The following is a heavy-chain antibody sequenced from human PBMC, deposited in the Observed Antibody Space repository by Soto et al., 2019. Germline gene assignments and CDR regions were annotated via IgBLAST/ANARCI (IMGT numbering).Heavy chain of an antibody. Sequence: GGSLRLSCAASGFTFSSYAMSWVRQAPGKGLEWVSAISGSGGSTYYADSVKGRFTISRDNSKNTLYLQMNSLRAEDTAVYYCAKKPPSSDILTGRPHYFDYWGQGTLVTVSS. CDR3: AKKPPSSDILTGRPHYFDY. D-gene: IGHD3-9*01. CDR2: ISGSGGST. V-gene: IGHV3-23*01. J-gene: IGHJ4*02. CDR1: GFTFSSYA.